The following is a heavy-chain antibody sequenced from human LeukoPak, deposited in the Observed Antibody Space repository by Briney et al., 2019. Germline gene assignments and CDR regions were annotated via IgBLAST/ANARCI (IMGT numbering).Heavy chain of an antibody. CDR1: GGSFSGYY. Sequence: SETLSLTCAAYGGSFSGYYWSWIRQPPGKGLEWIGEINHSGSTNYNPSLKSRLTISIDTSKNQFALRLSSVTAADTAVYYCARGVAAAGTDYWGQGTLVIVSS. J-gene: IGHJ4*02. D-gene: IGHD6-13*01. CDR3: ARGVAAAGTDY. V-gene: IGHV4-34*01. CDR2: INHSGST.